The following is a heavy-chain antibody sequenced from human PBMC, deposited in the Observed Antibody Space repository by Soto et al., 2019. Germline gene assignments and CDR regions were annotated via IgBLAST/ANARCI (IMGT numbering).Heavy chain of an antibody. D-gene: IGHD1-26*01. CDR3: ARDTGSGLRVEPGIFEY. CDR2: INADNGDP. CDR1: GYAFTSYT. Sequence: QVQLVQSGAEVKKPGASVKVSCNPSGYAFTSYTMHWVRQAPGQGLERMGWINADNGDPKYSQKFQGRVTITRDTSASIAYMELSRLRSEDTAVYYCARDTGSGLRVEPGIFEYWGQGTLVTVSS. J-gene: IGHJ4*02. V-gene: IGHV1-3*01.